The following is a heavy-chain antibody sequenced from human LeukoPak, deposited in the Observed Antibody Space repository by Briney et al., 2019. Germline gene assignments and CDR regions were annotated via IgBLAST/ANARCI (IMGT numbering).Heavy chain of an antibody. CDR2: IKQDGSEK. Sequence: GGSLRLSCVASGFTFSSYWMSWVRQAPGKGLEWVANIKQDGSEKYYVDSVKGRFTISRDNAKNSLYLQMNSLRAEDTAVYYCAKLYYDFWSGYYIGGAFDYWGQGTLVTVSS. D-gene: IGHD3-3*01. V-gene: IGHV3-7*01. CDR1: GFTFSSYW. J-gene: IGHJ4*02. CDR3: AKLYYDFWSGYYIGGAFDY.